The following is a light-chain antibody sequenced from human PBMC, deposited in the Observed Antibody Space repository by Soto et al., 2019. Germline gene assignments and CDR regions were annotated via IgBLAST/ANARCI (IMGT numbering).Light chain of an antibody. Sequence: QSALTQPPSASGSPGQSVTISCTGTSTDVGGYNYVSWYQQHPGKAPKLMMFEVSKRPSGVPDRFSGSKFGNTASLTVSGLQAEDEADYYFASYGGNNNLLFGGGTKVTVL. V-gene: IGLV2-8*01. CDR3: ASYGGNNNLL. CDR1: STDVGGYNY. CDR2: EVS. J-gene: IGLJ2*01.